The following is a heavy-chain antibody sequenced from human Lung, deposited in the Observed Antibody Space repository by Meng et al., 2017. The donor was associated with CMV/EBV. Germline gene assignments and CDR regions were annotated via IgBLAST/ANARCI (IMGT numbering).Heavy chain of an antibody. V-gene: IGHV1-8*01. J-gene: IGHJ4*02. Sequence: SVTVSWRATGYNFTSHDVHWVRLTTAQGLEWLRWINPNTGNTGFAQNFQGRVAMTRNIALNTAYMELSSLTPADTAVYFCARNTGVYWGQGTLVTVSS. CDR2: INPNTGNT. D-gene: IGHD1-1*01. CDR3: ARNTGVY. CDR1: GYNFTSHD.